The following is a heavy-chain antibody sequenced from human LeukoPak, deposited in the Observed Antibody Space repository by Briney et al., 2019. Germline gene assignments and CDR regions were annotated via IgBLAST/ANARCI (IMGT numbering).Heavy chain of an antibody. J-gene: IGHJ4*02. CDR1: GGSFSGYY. D-gene: IGHD3-9*01. CDR2: INHSGST. CDR3: ARGRRHYDILTGYYLDY. V-gene: IGHV4-34*01. Sequence: PSETLSLTCAVYGGSFSGYYWSWIRQPPGKGLGWIGEINHSGSTNYNPSLKSRVTISVDTSKNQFSLKLSSVTAADTAVYYCARGRRHYDILTGYYLDYWGQGTLVTVSS.